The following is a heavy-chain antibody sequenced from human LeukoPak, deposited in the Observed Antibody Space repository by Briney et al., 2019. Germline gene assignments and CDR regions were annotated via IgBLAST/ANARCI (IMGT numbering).Heavy chain of an antibody. CDR2: IYSGGST. CDR1: GLTVSTNY. D-gene: IGHD6-19*01. Sequence: GGSLRLSCAASGLTVSTNYMSWVRQAPGKGLEWVSVIYSGGSTYYADSVKGRFTISRDTSKNTLYLQMDSLRAEDTAVYYCARDADRGWYPYWGQGTMVIVSS. J-gene: IGHJ4*02. CDR3: ARDADRGWYPY. V-gene: IGHV3-53*01.